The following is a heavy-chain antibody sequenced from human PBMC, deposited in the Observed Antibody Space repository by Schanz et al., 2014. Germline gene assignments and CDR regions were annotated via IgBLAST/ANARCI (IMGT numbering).Heavy chain of an antibody. CDR1: GYIFTNYY. Sequence: QVHLVQSGSELKKPGASVKVSCKASGYIFTNYYIHWVRQAPGQGLEWMGRILPNSGVANYAQRFRGRVTMTRDTSISTAYMELRGLQSDDASVYYCARGFQLAAFDYWGQGALV. D-gene: IGHD1-1*01. J-gene: IGHJ4*02. CDR2: ILPNSGVA. V-gene: IGHV1-2*06. CDR3: ARGFQLAAFDY.